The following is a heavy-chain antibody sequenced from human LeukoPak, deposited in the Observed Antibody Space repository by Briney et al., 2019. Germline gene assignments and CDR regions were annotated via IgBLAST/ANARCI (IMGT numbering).Heavy chain of an antibody. J-gene: IGHJ5*02. CDR3: ARTVNSWFDP. V-gene: IGHV1-46*01. Sequence: ASVKVSCKASGYTFPNYYIHWVRQAPGQGLEWMGIITPSGGSTSYAQKFQDRVTMTRDTSTSTVYMDLSSLRSEDTAVYYCARTVNSWFDPWGQGTLVTVPS. CDR1: GYTFPNYY. D-gene: IGHD4-17*01. CDR2: ITPSGGST.